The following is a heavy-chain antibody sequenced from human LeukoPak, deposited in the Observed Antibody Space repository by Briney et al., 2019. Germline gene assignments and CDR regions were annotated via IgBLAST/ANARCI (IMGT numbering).Heavy chain of an antibody. D-gene: IGHD6-13*01. Sequence: PQTLSLTCAVSGGSISSGGYSWSWIRQPPGKGLEWIGYIYHSGSTYYNPSLKSRVTISVDRSKNQFSLKLSSVTAADTAVYYCARGASSMGSYGMDVWGQGTTVTVSS. J-gene: IGHJ6*02. CDR3: ARGASSMGSYGMDV. V-gene: IGHV4-30-2*01. CDR1: GGSISSGGYS. CDR2: IYHSGST.